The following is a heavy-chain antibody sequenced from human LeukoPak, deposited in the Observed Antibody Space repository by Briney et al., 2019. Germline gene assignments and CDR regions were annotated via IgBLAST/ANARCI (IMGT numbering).Heavy chain of an antibody. CDR2: IKQDGSEK. D-gene: IGHD5-18*01. Sequence: HPGGSLILSCAASGFTFSSYWMSWVRQAPGKGLEWVANIKQDGSEKYYVDSVKGRFTISRDNAKNSLYLQMNSLRAEDTAVYYCARDQRNTAMVFWGPDYWGQGTLVTVSS. J-gene: IGHJ4*02. CDR1: GFTFSSYW. CDR3: ARDQRNTAMVFWGPDY. V-gene: IGHV3-7*01.